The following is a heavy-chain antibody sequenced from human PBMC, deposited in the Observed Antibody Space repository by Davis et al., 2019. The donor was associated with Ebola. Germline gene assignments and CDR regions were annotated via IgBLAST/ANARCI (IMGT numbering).Heavy chain of an antibody. CDR2: ISGSGGST. V-gene: IGHV3-23*01. J-gene: IGHJ4*02. D-gene: IGHD6-6*01. CDR1: GFTFSSYA. Sequence: GESLKISCAASGFTFSSYAMSWVRQAPGKGLEWVSAISGSGGSTYYADSVKGRFTISRDNSKNTLYLQMNSLRAEDTAVYYCAKDRRGSSCFDYWGQGTLVTVSS. CDR3: AKDRRGSSCFDY.